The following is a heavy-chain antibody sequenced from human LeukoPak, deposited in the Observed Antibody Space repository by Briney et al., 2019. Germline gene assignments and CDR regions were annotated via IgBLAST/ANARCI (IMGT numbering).Heavy chain of an antibody. J-gene: IGHJ4*02. CDR3: ARDNGGYSRGWYYFDY. Sequence: SETLSLTCTVSGGSISSYYWSWIRQPPGKGLEWIGYIDYSGGTNYNPSLKSRVTISVDTSKNQFSLKLSSVTAADTAVYHCARDNGGYSRGWYYFDYWGQGTLVTVSS. V-gene: IGHV4-59*01. CDR2: IDYSGGT. CDR1: GGSISSYY. D-gene: IGHD6-19*01.